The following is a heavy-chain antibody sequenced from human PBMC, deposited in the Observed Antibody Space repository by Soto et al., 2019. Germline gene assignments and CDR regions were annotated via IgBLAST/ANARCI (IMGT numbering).Heavy chain of an antibody. J-gene: IGHJ6*02. D-gene: IGHD3-10*01. CDR1: GYSFTSYW. V-gene: IGHV5-51*01. CDR2: IYPGDSDT. CDR3: AGGGVRGVITRTRDYYGMDV. Sequence: SLKISCKGSGYSFTSYWIGWVRQMPGKGLEWMGIIYPGDSDTRYSPSFQGQVTISADKSISTAYLQWSSLKASDTAMYYCAGGGVRGVITRTRDYYGMDVWGQGTTVTVSS.